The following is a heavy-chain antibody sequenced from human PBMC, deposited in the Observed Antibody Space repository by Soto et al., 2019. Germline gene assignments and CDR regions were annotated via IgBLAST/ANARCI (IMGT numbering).Heavy chain of an antibody. D-gene: IGHD2-2*01. CDR1: GYTFTSYS. CDR3: ARHAPPADY. J-gene: IGHJ4*02. V-gene: IGHV1-18*01. CDR2: ISAYNGNT. Sequence: QVQLVQSGAEVKKPGASVKVSCKASGYTFTSYSISWVRQAPGQGREWIGWISAYNGNTNYAQELQGRVDMTTDTSTCSDYMDLRSLRSDDKDVSYRARHAPPADYWGQGTLVTVSS.